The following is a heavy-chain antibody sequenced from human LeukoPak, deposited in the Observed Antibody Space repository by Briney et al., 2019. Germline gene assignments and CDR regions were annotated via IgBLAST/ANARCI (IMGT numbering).Heavy chain of an antibody. CDR3: AGSWTTVTVDY. J-gene: IGHJ4*02. CDR1: GGSISSYY. V-gene: IGHV4-59*01. Sequence: PSETLSLTCTVSGGSISSYYWSWIRQPPGKGLEWIGYIYYSGSTNYNPSLKSRVTISVDTSKNQFSLKLSSVTAADTAVYYCAGSWTTVTVDYWGQGTLVTVSS. CDR2: IYYSGST. D-gene: IGHD4-17*01.